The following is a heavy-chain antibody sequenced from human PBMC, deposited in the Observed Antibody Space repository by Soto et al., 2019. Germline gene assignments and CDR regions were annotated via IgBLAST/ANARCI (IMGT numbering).Heavy chain of an antibody. V-gene: IGHV3-30*18. D-gene: IGHD3-16*01. J-gene: IGHJ4*02. CDR1: GFTFSSYG. Sequence: QVQLVESGGGVVQPGRSLRLSCAASGFTFSSYGMHWVRQAPGKGLEWVAVISYDGSNKYYADSVKGRFTISRDNSKNTLYLQMNSLRAEDTAVYYCAKDLSLLVDYWGQGTLGTVSS. CDR3: AKDLSLLVDY. CDR2: ISYDGSNK.